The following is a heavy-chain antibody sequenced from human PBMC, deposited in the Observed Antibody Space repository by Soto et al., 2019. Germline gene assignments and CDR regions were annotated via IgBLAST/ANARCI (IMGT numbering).Heavy chain of an antibody. D-gene: IGHD2-15*01. CDR2: IYYSGST. Sequence: SETLSLTCTVSGGSISSSRYSWGWIRQPPGKGLEWLGSIYYSGSTYYNPSLKSRVTISVDTSKNQFSLKLSSVTAADTAVYYCARHSILEGAFDIWGQGTMVTVSS. V-gene: IGHV4-39*01. CDR1: GGSISSSRYS. CDR3: ARHSILEGAFDI. J-gene: IGHJ3*02.